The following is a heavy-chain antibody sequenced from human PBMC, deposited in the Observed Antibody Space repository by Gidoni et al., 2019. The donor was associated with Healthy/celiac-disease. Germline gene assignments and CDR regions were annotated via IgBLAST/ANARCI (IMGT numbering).Heavy chain of an antibody. CDR2: ISSRSSNK. CDR3: ARGVGIVGATTNRYGY. Sequence: VQLVESGGGLVQPGGPLSLSCAASGFTLSSYSMNWFRQAPGKGLELVSYISSRSSNKYYADAVKGRFTISRDNAKNSLYLQMNSLRAEDTAVYYCARGVGIVGATTNRYGYWGQGTLVTVSS. J-gene: IGHJ4*02. V-gene: IGHV3-48*01. CDR1: GFTLSSYS. D-gene: IGHD1-26*01.